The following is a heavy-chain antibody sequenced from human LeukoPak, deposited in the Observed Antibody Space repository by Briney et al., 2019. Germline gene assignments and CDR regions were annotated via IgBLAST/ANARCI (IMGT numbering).Heavy chain of an antibody. D-gene: IGHD5-24*01. V-gene: IGHV3-48*03. J-gene: IGHJ2*01. CDR2: ISSSGSTT. CDR3: ARGGRWLPTGWYFDL. CDR1: GITFSSTE. Sequence: SLRPAFTTSGITFSSTETTWVRTTPGKGLDWVSYISSSGSTTYYADSVKGRFTISRDNAKNSLYLQMNSLRAEDTAVYYCARGGRWLPTGWYFDLWGRGTLVTVSS.